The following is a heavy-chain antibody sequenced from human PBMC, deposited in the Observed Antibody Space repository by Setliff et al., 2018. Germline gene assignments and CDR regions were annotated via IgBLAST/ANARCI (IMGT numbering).Heavy chain of an antibody. CDR2: ITWNSGTK. Sequence: GGSLRLSCAASGFTFDDYAMYWVRQAPGKGLEWISDITWNSGTKNYADSVKGRFTISRDNANNLLFLHMTNLRAEDTAVYFCATISGWLNWFDPWGQGTLVTVSS. V-gene: IGHV3-9*01. CDR3: ATISGWLNWFDP. J-gene: IGHJ5*02. CDR1: GFTFDDYA. D-gene: IGHD6-19*01.